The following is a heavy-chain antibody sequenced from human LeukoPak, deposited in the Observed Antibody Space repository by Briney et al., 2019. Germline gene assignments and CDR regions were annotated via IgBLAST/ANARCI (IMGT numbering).Heavy chain of an antibody. V-gene: IGHV3-23*01. CDR2: FSGSGDRT. D-gene: IGHD5-12*01. J-gene: IGHJ4*02. CDR1: RFTFSSHA. Sequence: GGSLRLSCAASRFTFSSHAMSWVRQAPGKGLEWVSIFSGSGDRTYYADSVKGRFTISRDNSKSMLYLQMNSLRVEDTAIYFCAKSNIETTNGEWANYWGQGTLVTVSS. CDR3: AKSNIETTNGEWANY.